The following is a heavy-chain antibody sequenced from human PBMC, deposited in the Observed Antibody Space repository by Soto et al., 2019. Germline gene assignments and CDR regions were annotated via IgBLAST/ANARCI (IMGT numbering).Heavy chain of an antibody. Sequence: GTEKGWKSDVIGRSVQLRGKGLEWMGIIYPGDSDTRYSPSFQGQVTISADKSISTAYLQWSSLKASDTAMYYFATRPYYHFSYGMDVWGQGTKVTVS. D-gene: IGHD3-3*01. CDR3: ATRPYYHFSYGMDV. CDR1: EKGWKSDV. CDR2: IYPGDSDT. V-gene: IGHV5-51*01. J-gene: IGHJ6*02.